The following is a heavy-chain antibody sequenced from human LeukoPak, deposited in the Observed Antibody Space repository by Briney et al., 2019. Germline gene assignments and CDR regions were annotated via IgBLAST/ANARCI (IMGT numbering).Heavy chain of an antibody. D-gene: IGHD3-16*01. V-gene: IGHV5-51*01. CDR1: GYSFTNYW. CDR2: IYPGDSDT. J-gene: IGHJ4*02. CDR3: ARQPFGEGYYFDY. Sequence: GESLKISCKGSGYSFTNYWVGWVRQMPGKGLEWVGIIYPGDSDTRYSPSLQGHVTISADKSISTTYLQWSSLKASDTAMYYCARQPFGEGYYFDYWGQGTLVTVSS.